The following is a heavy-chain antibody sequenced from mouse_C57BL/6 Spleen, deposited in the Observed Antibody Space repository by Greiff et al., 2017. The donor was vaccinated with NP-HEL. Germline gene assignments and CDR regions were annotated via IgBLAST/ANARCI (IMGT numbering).Heavy chain of an antibody. Sequence: EVQLQQSGPELVKPGASVKISCKASGYTFTDYYMNWVKQSHGKSLEWIGDINPNNGGTSYNQKFKGKATLTVDKSSSTAYMELRSLTSEDSAVYYCAKWREGPGFAYWGQGTLVTVSA. V-gene: IGHV1-26*01. CDR2: INPNNGGT. CDR1: GYTFTDYY. J-gene: IGHJ3*01. CDR3: AKWREGPGFAY.